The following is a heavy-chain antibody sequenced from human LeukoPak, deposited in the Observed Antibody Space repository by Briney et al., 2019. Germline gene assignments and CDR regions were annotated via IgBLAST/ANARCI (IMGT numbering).Heavy chain of an antibody. J-gene: IGHJ4*02. D-gene: IGHD3-10*01. Sequence: PGGSLRLSCAASGFTFSDYHMNWIRQAPGKGLEWVSYISSSTSTIYYADSVKGRFTISRDNAKSSLYLQMDSLRAEDTAVYYCVRLYYYGSGSYRYWGQGTLVTVSS. CDR3: VRLYYYGSGSYRY. CDR1: GFTFSDYH. CDR2: ISSSTSTI. V-gene: IGHV3-11*01.